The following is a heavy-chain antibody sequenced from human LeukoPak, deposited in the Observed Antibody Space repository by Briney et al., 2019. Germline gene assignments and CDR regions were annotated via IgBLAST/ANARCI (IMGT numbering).Heavy chain of an antibody. D-gene: IGHD3-10*01. CDR1: GYTLTELS. Sequence: ASVKVSCKVSGYTLTELSMHWVRQAPGKGLEWMGGFDPEDGETIYAQKFQGRVTMTEDTSTDTAYMELSSLRSEDTAVYYCATALMARGVYDFDYWGQGTLVTVSS. J-gene: IGHJ4*02. V-gene: IGHV1-24*01. CDR2: FDPEDGET. CDR3: ATALMARGVYDFDY.